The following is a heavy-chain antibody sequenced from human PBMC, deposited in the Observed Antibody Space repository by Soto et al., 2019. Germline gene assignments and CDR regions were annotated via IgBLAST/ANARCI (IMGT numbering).Heavy chain of an antibody. CDR3: AGLFPYVSSCYHLNY. J-gene: IGHJ4*02. V-gene: IGHV4-39*01. Sequence: QLQLQESGPGLAKPSETLSLTCTVSGGSISSSSSDWGWIRQPPGKGLEWVGSIYYLGNTYYNPSLAGRFSISVHYSKNQCSLTLNSVTAADKDVFYCAGLFPYVSSCYHLNYLGQGTLVTVSS. CDR1: GGSISSSSSD. CDR2: IYYLGNT. D-gene: IGHD3-22*01.